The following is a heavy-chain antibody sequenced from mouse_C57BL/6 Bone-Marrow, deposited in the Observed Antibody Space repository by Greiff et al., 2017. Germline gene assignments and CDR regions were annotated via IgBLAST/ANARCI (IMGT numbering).Heavy chain of an antibody. CDR3: AGYYGRRDRWYFDV. CDR1: GYTFTSYD. V-gene: IGHV1-85*01. Sequence: QVQLKQSGPELVKPGASVKLSCKASGYTFTSYDINWVKQRPGQGLEWIGWIYPRDGSTKYNEKFKGKATLTVDTSSSTAYMELHSLTSEDSAVYFCAGYYGRRDRWYFDVWGTGTTVTVSS. CDR2: IYPRDGST. D-gene: IGHD1-1*01. J-gene: IGHJ1*03.